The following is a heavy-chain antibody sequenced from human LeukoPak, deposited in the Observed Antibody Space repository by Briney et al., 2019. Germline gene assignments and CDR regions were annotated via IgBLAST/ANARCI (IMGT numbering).Heavy chain of an antibody. CDR3: ARTAAGAFFFDY. CDR1: GFTFSSYG. CDR2: IWYDGSNK. Sequence: GRSLRLSCAASGFTFSSYGMHWVRQAPGKGLEWVAVIWYDGSNKYYADSVKGRFTISRDNSKNTLYLQMNSLRAEDTAVYYCARTAAGAFFFDYRGQGTLVTVSS. V-gene: IGHV3-33*01. J-gene: IGHJ4*02. D-gene: IGHD6-13*01.